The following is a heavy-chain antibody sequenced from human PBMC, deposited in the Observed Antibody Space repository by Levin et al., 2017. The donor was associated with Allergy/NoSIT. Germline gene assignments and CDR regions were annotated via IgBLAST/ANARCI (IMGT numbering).Heavy chain of an antibody. CDR3: ATWAPVGLKSPPLGELPGGGY. J-gene: IGHJ4*02. Sequence: ASVKVSCKASGYTFTGYYMHWVRQAPGQGLEWMGWINPNSGGTNYAQKFQGRVTMTRDTSISTAYMELSRLRSDDTAVYYCATWAPVGLKSPPLGELPGGGYWGQGTLVTVSS. D-gene: IGHD1-26*01. CDR1: GYTFTGYY. CDR2: INPNSGGT. V-gene: IGHV1-2*02.